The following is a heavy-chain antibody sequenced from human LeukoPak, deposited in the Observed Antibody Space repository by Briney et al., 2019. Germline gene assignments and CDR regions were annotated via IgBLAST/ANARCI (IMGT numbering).Heavy chain of an antibody. CDR3: ARDHYDGSGYSMGY. J-gene: IGHJ4*02. D-gene: IGHD3-22*01. CDR2: INPNSGGT. V-gene: IGHV1-2*06. Sequence: ASVKVSCKASGYTFTGYYMHWVRQAPGQGLEWMGRINPNSGGTNYAQKFQGRVTMTRDTSISTAYMELSRLRSDDTAVYYCARDHYDGSGYSMGYWGQGTLVTVSS. CDR1: GYTFTGYY.